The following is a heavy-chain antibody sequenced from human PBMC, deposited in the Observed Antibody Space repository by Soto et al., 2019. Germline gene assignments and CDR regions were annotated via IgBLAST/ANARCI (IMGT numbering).Heavy chain of an antibody. D-gene: IGHD4-4*01. Sequence: GESLTSSVTRSWCSFTRYWIRWVRQMPGEGLEWMGIIYPGDSDTRYSPSFQGQVTISADKSISTAYLQWSSLKASDTAMYYCARRNSPTTPFFHSWGQGTLVPVSS. CDR1: WCSFTRYW. J-gene: IGHJ4*02. V-gene: IGHV5-51*01. CDR2: IYPGDSDT. CDR3: ARRNSPTTPFFHS.